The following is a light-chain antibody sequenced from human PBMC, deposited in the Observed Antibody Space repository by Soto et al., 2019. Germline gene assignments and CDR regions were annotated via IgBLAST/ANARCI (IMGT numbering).Light chain of an antibody. Sequence: IPMTQSPSTLPASVGDTVTITCRASQTISVSLAWYRQKPGKAPNLLIYDASTLQEGVPSRFSGSGSGTEFTLTVTRLQPDDFATYFCQQYDKYSTFGHGTKVDVK. J-gene: IGKJ1*01. CDR1: QTISVS. CDR2: DAS. CDR3: QQYDKYST. V-gene: IGKV1-5*01.